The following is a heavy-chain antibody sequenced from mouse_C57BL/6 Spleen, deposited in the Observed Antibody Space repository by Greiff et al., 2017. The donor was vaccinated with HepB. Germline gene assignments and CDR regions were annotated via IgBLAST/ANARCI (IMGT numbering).Heavy chain of an antibody. D-gene: IGHD2-10*01. CDR1: GYTFTSYW. CDR3: ASAYRVYFDV. Sequence: QVQLQQPGAELVKPGASVKLSCKASGYTFTSYWMHWVKQRPGQGLEWIGIIHPNSGSTNYNEKFKSKATLTVDKSSSTAYMQLISLTSEDSAVYYCASAYRVYFDVWGTGTTVTVSS. V-gene: IGHV1-64*01. CDR2: IHPNSGST. J-gene: IGHJ1*03.